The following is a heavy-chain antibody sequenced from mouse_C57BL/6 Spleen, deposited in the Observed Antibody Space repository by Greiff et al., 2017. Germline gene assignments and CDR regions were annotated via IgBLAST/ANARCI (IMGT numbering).Heavy chain of an antibody. Sequence: EVQVVESGGGLVKPGGSLKLSCAASGFTFSDYGMHWVRQAPEKGLAWVAYISSGSSTIYYADPVKGRFTISRDNAKNTLFLQMTSLRSEDTAMYYCARPITTVVADWYFDVWSTGTTVTVSS. D-gene: IGHD1-1*01. CDR3: ARPITTVVADWYFDV. CDR1: GFTFSDYG. CDR2: ISSGSSTI. J-gene: IGHJ1*03. V-gene: IGHV5-17*01.